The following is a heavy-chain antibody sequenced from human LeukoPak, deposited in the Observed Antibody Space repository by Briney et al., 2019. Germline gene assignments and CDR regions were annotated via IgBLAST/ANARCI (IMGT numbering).Heavy chain of an antibody. CDR1: GGTFSRYT. CDR3: ASPRALYCSSTSCQTANGAFDI. V-gene: IGHV1-69*02. CDR2: IIPILGIA. J-gene: IGHJ3*02. D-gene: IGHD2-2*01. Sequence: SVKVSCKASGGTFSRYTISWVRQAPGQGLEWMGRIIPILGIANYAQKFQGRVTITADKSTSTAYMELSSLRSEDTAVYYCASPRALYCSSTSCQTANGAFDIWGQGTMVTVSS.